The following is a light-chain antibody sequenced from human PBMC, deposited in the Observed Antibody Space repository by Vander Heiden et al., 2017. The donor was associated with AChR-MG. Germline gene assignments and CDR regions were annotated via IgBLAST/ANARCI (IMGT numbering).Light chain of an antibody. J-gene: IGKJ3*01. CDR2: GAS. CDR1: QITPSH. CDR3: QQADSLDLVV. Sequence: DIQMTQFPSSPSASVGDRVTITCRSSQITPSHLNWYQQKPGEAPKLLIYGASTLQSGVPSRFSGDVCGTDFTLTITSRQVEDFATYYCQQADSLDLVVFGHGTKLDTK. V-gene: IGKV1-39*01.